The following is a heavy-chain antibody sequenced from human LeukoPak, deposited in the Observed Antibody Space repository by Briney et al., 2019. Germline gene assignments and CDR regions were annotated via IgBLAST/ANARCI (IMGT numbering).Heavy chain of an antibody. J-gene: IGHJ4*02. D-gene: IGHD3-3*01. CDR2: ISKSGTTV. V-gene: IGHV3-11*01. Sequence: PGGSLRLSCAASGLNFSVYYMTWIRQAPGNGLEWLSHISKSGTTVYYADSVKGRFTISRDSATNSLYLHMNSLRAEDTAVYYCAAGVALDYWGQGALVTVSS. CDR3: AAGVALDY. CDR1: GLNFSVYY.